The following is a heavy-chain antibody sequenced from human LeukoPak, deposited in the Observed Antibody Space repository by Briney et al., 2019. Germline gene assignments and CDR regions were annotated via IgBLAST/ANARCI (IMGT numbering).Heavy chain of an antibody. J-gene: IGHJ6*02. CDR2: IYYSGST. Sequence: SETLSLTCTVSGGSISSSSYYWGWIRQPPGKGLEWIGSIYYSGSTNYNPSLKSRVTISVDTSKNQFSLKLSSVTAADTAVYYCARQYGDNYYYYYGMDVWGQGTTVTVSS. D-gene: IGHD4-17*01. CDR1: GGSISSSSYY. CDR3: ARQYGDNYYYYYGMDV. V-gene: IGHV4-39*01.